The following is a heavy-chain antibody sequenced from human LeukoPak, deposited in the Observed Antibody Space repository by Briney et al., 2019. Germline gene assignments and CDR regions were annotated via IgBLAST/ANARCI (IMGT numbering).Heavy chain of an antibody. D-gene: IGHD2-2*01. CDR2: IYSGGST. Sequence: GGSLRLSCAASGVTVSSNYMSWVRQAPGKGLEWVSVIYSGGSTYYAESVKGRFTISRDNTKNTLYLQMNSLRAEDTAVYYCAGRTYQRGPFDYWGQGTLVTVSS. V-gene: IGHV3-53*01. CDR1: GVTVSSNY. J-gene: IGHJ4*02. CDR3: AGRTYQRGPFDY.